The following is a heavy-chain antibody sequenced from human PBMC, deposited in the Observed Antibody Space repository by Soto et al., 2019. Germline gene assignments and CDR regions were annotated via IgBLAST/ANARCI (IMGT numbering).Heavy chain of an antibody. CDR3: AKGRGGSGWFTDYYGRDV. D-gene: IGHD6-19*01. CDR2: ISYEGSNK. CDR1: GFTFSSYG. Sequence: QVQLVESGGGGVQPGRSLRLSCAASGFTFSSYGMHWVRQAPGKGLEWVAVISYEGSNKYYADSVKGRFTISRDNSKNTLYLHMNSLRAEDTAVYYCAKGRGGSGWFTDYYGRDVWGQGTKVTVSS. V-gene: IGHV3-30*18. J-gene: IGHJ6*02.